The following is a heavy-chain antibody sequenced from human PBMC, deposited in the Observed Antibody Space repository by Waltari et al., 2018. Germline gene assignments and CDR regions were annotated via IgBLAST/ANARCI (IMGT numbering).Heavy chain of an antibody. D-gene: IGHD5-12*01. CDR3: AREVRGGIVATITYYYGMDV. CDR1: GGTFSSYA. J-gene: IGHJ6*02. CDR2: IIPIFGTA. Sequence: QVQLVQPGAEVKKPGSSVKVSCKASGGTFSSYAISWVRQAPGQGLEWMGGIIPIFGTANYAQKFQGRVTITTDESTSTAYMEVSSLGSEDTAVYYCAREVRGGIVATITYYYGMDVWGQGTTVTVSS. V-gene: IGHV1-69*05.